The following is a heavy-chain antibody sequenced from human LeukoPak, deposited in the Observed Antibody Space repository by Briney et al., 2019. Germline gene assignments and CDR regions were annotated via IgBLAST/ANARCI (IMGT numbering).Heavy chain of an antibody. CDR2: ISYDGSNK. D-gene: IGHD2-2*01. J-gene: IGHJ4*02. V-gene: IGHV3-30-3*01. CDR1: GFTFSGYA. Sequence: GALRLSCAASGFTFSGYAMHWVRQAPGKGLEWVAVISYDGSNKYYADSVKGRFTISRDNSKNTLYLQMNSLRAEDTAVYYCARAVYCSSTSCYEGYSLESPYFDYWGQGTLVTVSS. CDR3: ARAVYCSSTSCYEGYSLESPYFDY.